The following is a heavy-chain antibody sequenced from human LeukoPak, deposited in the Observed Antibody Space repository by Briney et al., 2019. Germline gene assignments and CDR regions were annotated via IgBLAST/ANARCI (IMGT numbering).Heavy chain of an antibody. V-gene: IGHV3-23*01. D-gene: IGHD3-22*01. CDR3: AKDLGYYDSSPRDYFDY. CDR1: GFTFSSYA. CDR2: ISGSGGTT. Sequence: GGSLRLSCAASGFTFSSYAMSWFRQAPGKGLEWVSAISGSGGTTYYADSVKGRFTISRDNSKNTLYLQMNSLRAEDTAVYYCAKDLGYYDSSPRDYFDYWGQGTLVTVSS. J-gene: IGHJ4*02.